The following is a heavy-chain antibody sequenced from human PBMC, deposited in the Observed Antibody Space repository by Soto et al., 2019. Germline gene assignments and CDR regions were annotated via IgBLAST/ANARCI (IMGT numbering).Heavy chain of an antibody. V-gene: IGHV4-59*01. Sequence: PSETLSLTCTVSGGSISSYYWSWIRQPPGKGLEWIGYIYYSGSTNYNPSLKSRVTISVDTSKNQFSLKLSSVTAADTAVYYCASQRPRDFWSGYHYFDYWGQGTLVTVSS. CDR3: ASQRPRDFWSGYHYFDY. CDR1: GGSISSYY. J-gene: IGHJ4*02. CDR2: IYYSGST. D-gene: IGHD3-3*01.